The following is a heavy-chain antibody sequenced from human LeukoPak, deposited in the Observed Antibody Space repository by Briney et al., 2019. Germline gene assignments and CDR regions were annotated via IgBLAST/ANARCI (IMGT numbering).Heavy chain of an antibody. CDR2: IYYRTKWYS. V-gene: IGHV6-1*01. CDR3: VREVVTPSYYFDY. Sequence: SQTLSLTFVISGDSVSTNSAAWNWIRQSPSGGLEWLGRIYYRTKWYSDYAVSVKSRVSINPDTSNNQLSLQLKSVTPEDTAVYYCVREVVTPSYYFDYWGQGTLVTVSS. CDR1: GDSVSTNSAA. J-gene: IGHJ4*02. D-gene: IGHD4-23*01.